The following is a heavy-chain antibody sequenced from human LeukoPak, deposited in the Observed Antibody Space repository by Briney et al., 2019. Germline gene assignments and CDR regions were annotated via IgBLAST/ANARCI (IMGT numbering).Heavy chain of an antibody. CDR3: ARESYDSGSYYNNWFDP. CDR2: NSSSSSYI. J-gene: IGHJ5*02. V-gene: IGHV3-21*01. CDR1: GFTFSSYS. Sequence: PGGSLRLSCAASGFTFSSYSMNWVRQAPGKGLEWVSSNSSSSSYIYYADSVKGRFTISRDNAKNSLYLQMNSLRAEDTAVYYCARESYDSGSYYNNWFDPWAQGTPVTVSS. D-gene: IGHD3-10*01.